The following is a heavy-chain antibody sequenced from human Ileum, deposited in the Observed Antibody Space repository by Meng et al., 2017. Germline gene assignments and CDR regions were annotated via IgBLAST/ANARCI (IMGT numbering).Heavy chain of an antibody. J-gene: IGHJ4*02. CDR3: ARRTGEVDLLDY. Sequence: QLQLQESGPGLVKPSETLSLMCTVSGGSISSSSHYCDWIRQPPGKGLEWIGSICYSGNTYYNPSLKSRVSMSVDTSKKQISLKLNSVTAADTAVYYCARRTGEVDLLDYWGQGTLVTVSS. V-gene: IGHV4-39*01. CDR1: GGSISSSSHY. D-gene: IGHD7-27*01. CDR2: ICYSGNT.